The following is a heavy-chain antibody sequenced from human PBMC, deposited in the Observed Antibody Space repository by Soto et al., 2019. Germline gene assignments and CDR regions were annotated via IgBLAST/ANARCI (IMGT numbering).Heavy chain of an antibody. D-gene: IGHD3-9*01. CDR1: GGSISSSSYY. J-gene: IGHJ3*02. Sequence: QLQLQESGPGLVKPSETLSLTCTVSGGSISSSSYYWGWIRQPPGKGLAWIWSIYYSGSTYYNPSLKSRVTISVDTSKTQFSLKLSPVTAADTDVYYCARPIYFDWLLDAFDIWGQGPMVTVSS. V-gene: IGHV4-39*01. CDR2: IYYSGST. CDR3: ARPIYFDWLLDAFDI.